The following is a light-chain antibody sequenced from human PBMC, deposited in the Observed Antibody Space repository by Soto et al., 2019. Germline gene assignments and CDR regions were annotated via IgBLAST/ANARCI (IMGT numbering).Light chain of an antibody. J-gene: IGKJ2*01. CDR2: DAS. Sequence: EIVLTQSPATLSLSPGERATLPCRSSQSVSSYLAWYQQKPGQAPRLLIYDASNRATGIPARFSGSGSGTEFTLTISSLQSEDFALYYCHQYNSWPPGTFGQGTKVDI. V-gene: IGKV3-11*01. CDR1: QSVSSY. CDR3: HQYNSWPPGT.